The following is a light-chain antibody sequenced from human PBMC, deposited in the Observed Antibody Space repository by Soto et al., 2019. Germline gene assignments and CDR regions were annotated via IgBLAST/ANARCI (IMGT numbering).Light chain of an antibody. CDR3: QQYPGT. Sequence: EIVLTQSPGTLPLSPGERATLSCRASQSVSSSYLAWYQQKPGQAPRLLIYGASSRATGIPDRFSGSGSGTDFTLTISSLQPDDFATYYCQQYPGTFGQGTKVEIK. V-gene: IGKV3-20*01. CDR1: QSVSSSY. J-gene: IGKJ1*01. CDR2: GAS.